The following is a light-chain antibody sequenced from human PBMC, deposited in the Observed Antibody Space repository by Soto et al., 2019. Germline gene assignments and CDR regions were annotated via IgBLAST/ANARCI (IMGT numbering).Light chain of an antibody. CDR1: QSVSSSY. V-gene: IGKV3-20*01. Sequence: EIVLTQSPGTLSLSPGERATLSCRASQSVSSSYLAWYQQKPGQAPRLLIYGASSRATGIPDRFSGSGSGTDFTLTISRLEPEDFAVYYCQQYGSSPPYTFGQGTKLAIK. CDR2: GAS. J-gene: IGKJ2*01. CDR3: QQYGSSPPYT.